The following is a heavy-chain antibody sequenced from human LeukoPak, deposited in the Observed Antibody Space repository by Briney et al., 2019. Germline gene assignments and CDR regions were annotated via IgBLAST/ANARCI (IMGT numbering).Heavy chain of an antibody. J-gene: IGHJ3*02. Sequence: GGSLRLSCAASEFTFRSYGMHWVRQAPGKGLEWVAFIRYDGSNKYYADSVKGRFTISRDDSKNTLYLQMNSLRVEDTAVYYCASPYYYDSSGYQEVAFDIWGQGTMVTVSS. CDR2: IRYDGSNK. D-gene: IGHD3-22*01. V-gene: IGHV3-30*02. CDR1: EFTFRSYG. CDR3: ASPYYYDSSGYQEVAFDI.